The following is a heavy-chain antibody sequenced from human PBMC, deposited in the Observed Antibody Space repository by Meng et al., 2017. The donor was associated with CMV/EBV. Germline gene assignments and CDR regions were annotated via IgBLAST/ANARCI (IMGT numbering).Heavy chain of an antibody. J-gene: IGHJ3*02. Sequence: GESLKISCEASGFSFRLYEMNWVRQAPGKGLEWVSYISNSGSTTHYAESVKGRFTISRDNAKNSVYLQMNTLRAEDTAVYYCARDVFRGEAFDIWGQGTMVTVSS. V-gene: IGHV3-48*03. CDR3: ARDVFRGEAFDI. CDR1: GFSFRLYE. D-gene: IGHD3-3*01. CDR2: ISNSGSTT.